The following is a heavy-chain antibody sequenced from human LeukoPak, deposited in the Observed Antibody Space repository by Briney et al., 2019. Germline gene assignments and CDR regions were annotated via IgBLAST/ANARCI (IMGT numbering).Heavy chain of an antibody. Sequence: GGSLRLSCAASGFTFEDYDMSWVRQAPGKGLEWASGIKWNGGSTGYADSVKGRFTISRDNAQTSVYLQMNSLRAEDTAFYYCARDGVGLDIWGQGTMVSVSS. J-gene: IGHJ3*02. CDR2: IKWNGGST. V-gene: IGHV3-20*04. CDR1: GFTFEDYD. D-gene: IGHD2-8*01. CDR3: ARDGVGLDI.